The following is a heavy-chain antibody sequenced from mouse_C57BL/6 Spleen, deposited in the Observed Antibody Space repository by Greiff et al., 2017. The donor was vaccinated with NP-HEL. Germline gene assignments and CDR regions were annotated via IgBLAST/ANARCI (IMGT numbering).Heavy chain of an antibody. CDR3: ARSPSTDYAMDY. V-gene: IGHV1-64*01. D-gene: IGHD1-1*01. Sequence: QVHVKQPGAELVKPGASVKLSCKASGYTFTSYWMHWVKQRPGQGLEWIGMIHPNSGSPNYNEKFKSKATLTVDKSSSTAYMQLSSLTSEDSAVYYCARSPSTDYAMDYWGQGTSVTVSS. CDR2: IHPNSGSP. CDR1: GYTFTSYW. J-gene: IGHJ4*01.